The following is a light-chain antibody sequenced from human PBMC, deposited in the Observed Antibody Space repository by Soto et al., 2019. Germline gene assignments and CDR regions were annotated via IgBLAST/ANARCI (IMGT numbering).Light chain of an antibody. CDR1: QTISSY. CDR2: GAS. V-gene: IGKV1-39*01. CDR3: QQGYSTLWT. J-gene: IGKJ1*01. Sequence: DIQMTQSPSSLSASVGDRVTITCRASQTISSYLNWYQQKPGKAPKLLIYGASSLQSGVPSRFSGSASGTDFTLTISSLQPEDFATYYCQQGYSTLWTFGQGTKVEIK.